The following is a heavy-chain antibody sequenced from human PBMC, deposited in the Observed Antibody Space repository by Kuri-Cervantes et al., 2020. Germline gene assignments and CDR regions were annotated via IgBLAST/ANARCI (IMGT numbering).Heavy chain of an antibody. V-gene: IGHV3-53*01. CDR3: AKILAEVENYWYGLDV. CDR2: IYSGGST. D-gene: IGHD2-8*02. Sequence: GGSLRLSCAASGFTVSSNYMSWVRQAPGKGLEWVSVIYSGGSTYYADSVKGRFTISRDNSKNTVYLQMNSLRVEDTAQYYCAKILAEVENYWYGLDVWGQGTTVTVSS. CDR1: GFTVSSNY. J-gene: IGHJ6*02.